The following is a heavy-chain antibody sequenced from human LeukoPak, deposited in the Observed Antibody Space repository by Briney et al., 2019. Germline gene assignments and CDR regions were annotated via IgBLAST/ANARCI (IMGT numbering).Heavy chain of an antibody. CDR2: IKSKTDGGTT. V-gene: IGHV3-15*01. CDR1: GFTFSSYS. CDR3: AKDGDCSSTSCYLGYYYYMDV. Sequence: GGSLRLSCAASGFTFSSYSMNWVRQAPGKGLEWVGRIKSKTDGGTTDYAAPVKGRFTISRDDSKNTLYLQMNSLKTEDTAVYYCAKDGDCSSTSCYLGYYYYMDVWGKGTTVTVSS. D-gene: IGHD2-2*01. J-gene: IGHJ6*03.